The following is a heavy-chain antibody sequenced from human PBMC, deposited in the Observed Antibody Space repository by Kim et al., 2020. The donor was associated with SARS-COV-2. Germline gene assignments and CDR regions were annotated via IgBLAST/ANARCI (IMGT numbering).Heavy chain of an antibody. CDR3: ARNLVGDTDLGP. CDR2: ISYEGSTQ. Sequence: GGSLRLSCAVSGFTFSSHVMHWVRQAPGKGLEWVALISYEGSTQKYTDSVKGRFTVSRDNSKNTLFLQMNSLRPEETAVYYCARNLVGDTDLGPWGQGTLVTVSS. V-gene: IGHV3-30*03. J-gene: IGHJ5*02. CDR1: GFTFSSHV. D-gene: IGHD1-26*01.